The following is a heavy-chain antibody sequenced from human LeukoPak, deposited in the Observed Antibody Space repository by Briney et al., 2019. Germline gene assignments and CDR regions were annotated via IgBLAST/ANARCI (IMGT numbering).Heavy chain of an antibody. V-gene: IGHV1-69*13. CDR3: ARLSGHEQLVLNY. CDR1: GGTFSSYA. J-gene: IGHJ4*02. D-gene: IGHD6-6*01. Sequence: SVKVSCKASGGTFSSYAISWVRQAPGQGLEWMGGIIPIFGTANYAQKFQGRVTITADESTSTAYMELSSLRSEDTAVYYCARLSGHEQLVLNYWGQGTLVTVSS. CDR2: IIPIFGTA.